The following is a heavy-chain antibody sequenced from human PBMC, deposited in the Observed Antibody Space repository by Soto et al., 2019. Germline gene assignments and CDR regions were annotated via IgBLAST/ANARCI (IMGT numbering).Heavy chain of an antibody. CDR3: ARGGFAAAGTAWDYYYGMDV. Sequence: SETLSLTCAVYGGSFSGYYWSWIRQPPGKGLEWIGEINHSGSTNYNPSLKSRVTISVGTSKNQFSLKLSSVTAADTAVYYCARGGFAAAGTAWDYYYGMDVWGQGTTVTVSS. V-gene: IGHV4-34*01. CDR1: GGSFSGYY. D-gene: IGHD6-13*01. CDR2: INHSGST. J-gene: IGHJ6*02.